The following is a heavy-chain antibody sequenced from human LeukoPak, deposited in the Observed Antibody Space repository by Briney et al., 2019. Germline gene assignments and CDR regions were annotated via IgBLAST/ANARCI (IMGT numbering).Heavy chain of an antibody. J-gene: IGHJ1*01. CDR1: GYTFSSYD. D-gene: IGHD2-2*01. Sequence: ASVKVSCTASGYTFSSYDINWVRQATGQGLEWMGWMNPHSGDTGYAQKFQGRVTFTRNTSISTAYMELSSLMSEDTAVYYCARGLNGVVPAAGFLGPWGQGTLVTVSS. CDR3: ARGLNGVVPAAGFLGP. V-gene: IGHV1-8*03. CDR2: MNPHSGDT.